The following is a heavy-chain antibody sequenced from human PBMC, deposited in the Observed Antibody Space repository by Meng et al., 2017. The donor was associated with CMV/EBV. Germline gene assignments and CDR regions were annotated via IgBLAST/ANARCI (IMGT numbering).Heavy chain of an antibody. V-gene: IGHV3-48*03. J-gene: IGHJ4*02. CDR1: GFTFSSYE. Sequence: GGSLRLSCAASGFTFSSYEMNWVRQAPGKGLEWVSYISSSGSTIYYADSVKGRFTISRDNAKNSLYLQMNSLRAEDTAVYYCAINAYVVAPAATDYFDYWGQGTLVTVSS. D-gene: IGHD2-2*01. CDR3: AINAYVVAPAATDYFDY. CDR2: ISSSGSTI.